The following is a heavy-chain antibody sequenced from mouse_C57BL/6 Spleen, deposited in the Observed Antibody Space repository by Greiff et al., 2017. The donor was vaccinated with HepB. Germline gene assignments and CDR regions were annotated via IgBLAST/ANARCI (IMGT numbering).Heavy chain of an antibody. Sequence: VQLQQSGPELVKPGASVKISCKASGYAFSSSWMNWVKQRPGKGLEWIGRIYPGDGDTNYNGKFKGKATLTADKSSSTAYMQLSSLTSEDSAVYFCARRWDYDYDGYYFDYWGQGTTLTVSS. CDR1: GYAFSSSW. CDR2: IYPGDGDT. J-gene: IGHJ2*01. D-gene: IGHD2-4*01. CDR3: ARRWDYDYDGYYFDY. V-gene: IGHV1-82*01.